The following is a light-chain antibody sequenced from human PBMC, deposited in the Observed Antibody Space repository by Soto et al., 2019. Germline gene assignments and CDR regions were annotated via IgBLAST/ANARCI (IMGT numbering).Light chain of an antibody. CDR3: QKYDNSPLT. V-gene: IGKV3-20*01. Sequence: ELVLTQSPGTLSLSPGESATLSCRASQRLTSDYLAWYQQKRGQAPRLLIFSESSRATGIPDRFSGSGSGTDLNLTISSLEPEDFAVYFCQKYDNSPLTFGGGTKVDIK. J-gene: IGKJ4*01. CDR1: QRLTSDY. CDR2: SES.